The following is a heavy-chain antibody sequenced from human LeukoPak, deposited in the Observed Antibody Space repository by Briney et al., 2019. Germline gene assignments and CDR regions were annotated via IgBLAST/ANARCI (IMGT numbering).Heavy chain of an antibody. D-gene: IGHD3-22*01. CDR1: GFTFSSYS. Sequence: PGGSLRLPCAASGFTFSSYSMNWVRQAPGKGLEWVSYISSSSSTIYYADSVKGRFTISRDNAKNSLYLQMNSLRAEDTAVYYCASAGYYYDSSAYYPDYWGQGTLVTVSS. J-gene: IGHJ4*02. V-gene: IGHV3-48*01. CDR3: ASAGYYYDSSAYYPDY. CDR2: ISSSSSTI.